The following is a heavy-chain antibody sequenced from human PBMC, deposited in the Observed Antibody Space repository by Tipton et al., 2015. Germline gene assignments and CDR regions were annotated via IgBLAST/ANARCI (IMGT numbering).Heavy chain of an antibody. J-gene: IGHJ4*02. CDR2: INDSGST. D-gene: IGHD3-3*01. CDR1: GDSISRSTTYY. CDR3: ARAPSDYDIWSGTFEY. V-gene: IGHV4-39*07. Sequence: TLSLTCTVSGDSISRSTTYYWSWIRQSPGKGLEWIGEINDSGSTNYNPSLKSRVTLSVDTSKSQFSLKLHSVTAADTGVYFCARAPSDYDIWSGTFEYWGQGTLVTVSS.